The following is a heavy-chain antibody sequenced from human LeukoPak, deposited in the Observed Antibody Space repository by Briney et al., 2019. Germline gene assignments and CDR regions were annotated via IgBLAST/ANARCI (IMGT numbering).Heavy chain of an antibody. V-gene: IGHV1-8*01. Sequence: ASVKVSCTASGYTFTSYDINWVRQATGQGLEWMGWVNPNSGNTGYAQKFQGRVTMTRNTSISTAYMELSSLRSEDTAVYYCARLGYGSSGWYSDYWGQGTLVTVSS. D-gene: IGHD6-19*01. CDR3: ARLGYGSSGWYSDY. J-gene: IGHJ4*02. CDR1: GYTFTSYD. CDR2: VNPNSGNT.